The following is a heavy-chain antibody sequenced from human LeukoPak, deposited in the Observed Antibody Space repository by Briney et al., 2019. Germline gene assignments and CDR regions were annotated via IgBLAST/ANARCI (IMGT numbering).Heavy chain of an antibody. CDR1: GGTFSSYA. J-gene: IGHJ6*03. Sequence: SVKVSXKASGGTFSSYAISWVRQAPGQGLEWMGGIIPIFGTANYAQKFQGRVTITADESTSTAYMELSSLRSEDTAVYYCARDFGMSTVTTLFVDYYYMDVWGKGTTVTVSS. D-gene: IGHD4-11*01. V-gene: IGHV1-69*13. CDR3: ARDFGMSTVTTLFVDYYYMDV. CDR2: IIPIFGTA.